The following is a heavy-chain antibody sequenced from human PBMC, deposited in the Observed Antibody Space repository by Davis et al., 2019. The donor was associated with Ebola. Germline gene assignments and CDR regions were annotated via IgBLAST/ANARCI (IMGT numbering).Heavy chain of an antibody. CDR2: IKSKTDGGTT. Sequence: PGGSLRLSCAASGFTFSGYTMHWVRQAPGKGLEWVGRIKSKTDGGTTDYAAPVKGRFTISRDDSKNTLYLQMNSLKTEDTAVYYCVKWSYARFDYWGQGTLVTVSS. D-gene: IGHD1-26*01. J-gene: IGHJ4*02. V-gene: IGHV3-15*01. CDR1: GFTFSGYT. CDR3: VKWSYARFDY.